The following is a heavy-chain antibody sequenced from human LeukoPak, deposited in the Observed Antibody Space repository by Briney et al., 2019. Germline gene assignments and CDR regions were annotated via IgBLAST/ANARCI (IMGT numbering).Heavy chain of an antibody. CDR2: IDLSDSYT. D-gene: IGHD3-10*01. J-gene: IGHJ4*02. V-gene: IGHV5-10-1*01. Sequence: GESLKISCKGSGYSFDNYWITWLRQMPGKGLEWMGKIDLSDSYTNYSPSFQGHVTISADKSISTAYLQWSSLKASDSAMCYCARHYYGSGSYSHFDYWGQGTLVTVSS. CDR1: GYSFDNYW. CDR3: ARHYYGSGSYSHFDY.